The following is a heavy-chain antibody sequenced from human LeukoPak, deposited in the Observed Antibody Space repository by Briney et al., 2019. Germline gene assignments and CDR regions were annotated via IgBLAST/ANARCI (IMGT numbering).Heavy chain of an antibody. Sequence: GVSLRLSCAASGFTFSSYAMSWVRQAPGKGLEWVSAISGGGGSTYYADSVKGRFTISRDNSKNTLYLQMNSLRAEDTAVYYCAKAIFGVVRGYFDYWGQGTLVTVSS. V-gene: IGHV3-23*01. D-gene: IGHD3-3*01. CDR3: AKAIFGVVRGYFDY. CDR1: GFTFSSYA. CDR2: ISGGGGST. J-gene: IGHJ4*02.